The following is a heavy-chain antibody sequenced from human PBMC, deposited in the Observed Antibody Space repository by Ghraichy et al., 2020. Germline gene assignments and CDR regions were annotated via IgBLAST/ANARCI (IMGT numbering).Heavy chain of an antibody. CDR1: GFTVSSNY. J-gene: IGHJ4*02. CDR2: IYSGGST. V-gene: IGHV3-53*01. Sequence: SCAASGFTVSSNYMSWVRQAPGKGLEWVSVIYSGGSTYYADSVKGRFTISRDNSKNTLYLQMNSLRAEDTAVYYCARDGAVAGTGIDYWGQGTLVTVSS. D-gene: IGHD6-19*01. CDR3: ARDGAVAGTGIDY.